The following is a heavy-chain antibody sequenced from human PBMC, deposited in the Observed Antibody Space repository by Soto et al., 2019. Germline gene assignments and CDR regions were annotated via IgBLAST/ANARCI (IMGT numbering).Heavy chain of an antibody. CDR2: IFGSGDGKT. J-gene: IGHJ4*02. D-gene: IGHD5-12*01. CDR1: GFIFSDDT. CDR3: AKDLIGDDVWDFDY. Sequence: EVQLLESGGGLVQPGGSLRLSCAASGFIFSDDTMNWVRQAPGKGLEWVSGIFGSGDGKTFYADSVTGRFPISRDDSRNRLDLQMSILRVEDSAVYYCAKDLIGDDVWDFDYWGQGTRVTVSS. V-gene: IGHV3-23*01.